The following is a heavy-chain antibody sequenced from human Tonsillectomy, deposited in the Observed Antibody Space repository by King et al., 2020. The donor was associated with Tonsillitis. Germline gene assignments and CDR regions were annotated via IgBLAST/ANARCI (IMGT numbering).Heavy chain of an antibody. Sequence: VQLQQWGAGLLKPSETLSLTCAVYGGSFSGYYWSWIRQPPGKGLEWIGEINHSGSTNYNPSLKSRVTISVDPSKNQFSLKLSSVTAADTAVYYCARGTGMEWSSYYYYYYGMDVWGQGTTVTVSS. J-gene: IGHJ6*02. CDR2: INHSGST. CDR3: ARGTGMEWSSYYYYYYGMDV. V-gene: IGHV4-34*01. CDR1: GGSFSGYY. D-gene: IGHD3-3*01.